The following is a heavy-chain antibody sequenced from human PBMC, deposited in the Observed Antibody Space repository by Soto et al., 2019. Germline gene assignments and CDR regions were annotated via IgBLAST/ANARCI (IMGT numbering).Heavy chain of an antibody. CDR3: AAGTMVNFYYYYMDV. J-gene: IGHJ6*03. CDR1: GFTFSSYW. D-gene: IGHD2-21*01. V-gene: IGHV3-7*01. Sequence: EVQLVESGGGLVQPGGSLRLSCAASGFTFSSYWMTWVRQAPGKGLEWVANIKQDGSEKYYLDSLKGRFTISRDNAKNLLYLQMNSLRVEDTAVYYCAAGTMVNFYYYYMDVWGKGTTVTVSS. CDR2: IKQDGSEK.